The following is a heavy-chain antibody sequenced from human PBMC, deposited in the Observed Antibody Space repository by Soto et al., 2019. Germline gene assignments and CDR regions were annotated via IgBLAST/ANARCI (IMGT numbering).Heavy chain of an antibody. V-gene: IGHV4-59*01. J-gene: IGHJ4*02. CDR2: IYYSGST. D-gene: IGHD1-26*01. CDR1: GGSISSYY. Sequence: PTETLSLTCTVSGGSISSYYWSWIRQPPGKGLEWIGYIYYSGSTNYNPSLKSRVTISVDTSKNQFSLKLSSVTAADTAVYYCARDSGSYFDYWGQGTLVTVSS. CDR3: ARDSGSYFDY.